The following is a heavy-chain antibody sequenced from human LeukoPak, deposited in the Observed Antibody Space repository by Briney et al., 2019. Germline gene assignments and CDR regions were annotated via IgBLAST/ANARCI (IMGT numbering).Heavy chain of an antibody. V-gene: IGHV4-59*01. Sequence: KPSETLSLTCTVSGGSISSCYWRWIRQPPGKGLEWIGCIYYSGSTNHNPSLKSRVTISLDTSTKHFSLKLSSVTAADTAVYYCARTDSSGYYEGDLYYWGQGTLVTVSS. CDR1: GGSISSCY. CDR2: IYYSGST. J-gene: IGHJ4*02. CDR3: ARTDSSGYYEGDLYY. D-gene: IGHD3-22*01.